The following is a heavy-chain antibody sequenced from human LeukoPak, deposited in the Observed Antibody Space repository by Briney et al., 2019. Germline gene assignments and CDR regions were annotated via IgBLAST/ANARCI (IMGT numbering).Heavy chain of an antibody. Sequence: GGSLRLSCAASGFTFSSYSMNWVRQAPGKGLEWVSSISSSSSYIYYTDSVKGRFTLSRDNAKKSLYLQMNSLRAEDTAVYYCARGVRYFHWAFDSWGQGTPVTVSS. J-gene: IGHJ4*02. CDR2: ISSSSSYI. CDR3: ARGVRYFHWAFDS. D-gene: IGHD3-9*01. V-gene: IGHV3-21*01. CDR1: GFTFSSYS.